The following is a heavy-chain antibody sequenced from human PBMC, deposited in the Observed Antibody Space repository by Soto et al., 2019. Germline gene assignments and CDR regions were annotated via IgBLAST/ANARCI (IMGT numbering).Heavy chain of an antibody. Sequence: VQLVESGGGLVQPGESLRLSCAASGFTFRYYWMHWVRQTPGKGLLWVSHIHNDGSRTTYADSVKGRFTISRDNARNTVYLQMNSLRDDDTAVYYCARGDRGAFDLWGQGTAVTVSS. CDR2: IHNDGSRT. CDR1: GFTFRYYW. D-gene: IGHD1-26*01. CDR3: ARGDRGAFDL. V-gene: IGHV3-74*03. J-gene: IGHJ3*01.